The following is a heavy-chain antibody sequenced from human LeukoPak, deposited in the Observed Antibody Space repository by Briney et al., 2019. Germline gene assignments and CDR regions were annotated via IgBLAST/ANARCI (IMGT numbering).Heavy chain of an antibody. CDR1: GFTFRSYW. J-gene: IGHJ4*02. CDR2: IKQDGSEK. V-gene: IGHV3-7*01. Sequence: GGSLRLSCAASGFTFRSYWMSWVRQAPGKGLEWVANIKQDGSEKYYVDSVKGRFTISRDNAKNSLYLQMNSLRAEDTAVYYCARDGGYSGYGIYHIDYWGQGTLVTVSS. D-gene: IGHD5-12*01. CDR3: ARDGGYSGYGIYHIDY.